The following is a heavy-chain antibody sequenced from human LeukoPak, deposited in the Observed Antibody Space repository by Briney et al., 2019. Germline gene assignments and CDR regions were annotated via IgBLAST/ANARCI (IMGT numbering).Heavy chain of an antibody. CDR1: GFTFSNYG. V-gene: IGHV3-33*01. D-gene: IGHD4-17*01. J-gene: IGHJ4*02. CDR2: IWYDGSNK. CDR3: ARESYGDYVLD. Sequence: GGSLRLSCAASGFTFSNYGMHWVRQAPGKGLEWVAVIWYDGSNKYYGDSVKGRFTISRDNSKNTLYLQMNSLRAEDTAVYYCARESYGDYVLDWGQGTLVTVSS.